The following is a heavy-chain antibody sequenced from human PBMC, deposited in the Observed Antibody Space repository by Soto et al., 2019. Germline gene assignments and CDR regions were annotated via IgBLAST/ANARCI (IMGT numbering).Heavy chain of an antibody. CDR2: IYYSGST. Sequence: SETLSLTCTVSGGSISSSIYYWGWIRQPPGKGLEWIGSIYYSGSTYYNPSLKSRVTISVDTSKNQFSLKLSSVTAADTAVYYCARLSSTAFDYWGQGTLVTVSS. V-gene: IGHV4-39*01. D-gene: IGHD3-3*02. CDR1: GGSISSSIYY. CDR3: ARLSSTAFDY. J-gene: IGHJ4*02.